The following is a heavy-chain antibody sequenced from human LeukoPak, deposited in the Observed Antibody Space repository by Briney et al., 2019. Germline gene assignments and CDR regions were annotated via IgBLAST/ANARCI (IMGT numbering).Heavy chain of an antibody. CDR2: IYHSGST. CDR3: ARLGLYSSGWSADDY. J-gene: IGHJ4*02. Sequence: SGTLSLTCAVSGGSISSSNWWSWVRQPPGKGLEWIGEIYHSGSTNYNPSLKSRVTISVDKSKNQFSLKLSSVTAADTAVYYCARLGLYSSGWSADDYWGQGTLVTVSS. D-gene: IGHD6-19*01. V-gene: IGHV4-4*02. CDR1: GGSISSSNW.